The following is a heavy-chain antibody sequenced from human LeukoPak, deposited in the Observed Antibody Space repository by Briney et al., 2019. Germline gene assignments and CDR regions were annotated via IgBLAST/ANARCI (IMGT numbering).Heavy chain of an antibody. J-gene: IGHJ6*02. CDR2: IYYSGST. CDR1: GGSISSGGYY. V-gene: IGHV4-31*03. CDR3: ARDLDLLWFGEREALRYYYYYGMDV. Sequence: SETLSLTCTVSGGSISSGGYYWSWIRQHPGKGLEWIGYIYYSGSTYYNPSLKSRVTISVDTSKNQFSLKLSSVTAADTAVYYCARDLDLLWFGEREALRYYYYYGMDVWGQGTTVTVSS. D-gene: IGHD3-10*01.